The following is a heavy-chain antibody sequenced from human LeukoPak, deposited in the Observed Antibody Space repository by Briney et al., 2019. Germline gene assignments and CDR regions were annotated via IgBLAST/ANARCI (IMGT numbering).Heavy chain of an antibody. J-gene: IGHJ4*02. CDR2: IRFDGSNK. CDR3: IRFRDY. Sequence: GGYLRLSCAASGFTFSSFGMHWVRQAPGKGLEWVAFIRFDGSNKYYADSVKGRFTISRDNAKNTLYLQMNSLRAEDTAMYFCIRFRDYWGQGTLVTVSS. D-gene: IGHD3-3*01. CDR1: GFTFSSFG. V-gene: IGHV3-30*02.